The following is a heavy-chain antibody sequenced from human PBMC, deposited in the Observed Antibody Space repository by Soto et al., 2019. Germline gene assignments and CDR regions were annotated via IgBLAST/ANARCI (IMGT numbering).Heavy chain of an antibody. CDR2: MGASGTTT. V-gene: IGHV3-23*01. D-gene: IGHD3-3*01. CDR1: GYTFSNHA. CDR3: TKGSFLRGEEIY. Sequence: EVQLLESGGGLVQPGGSLILSCAASGYTFSNHAMSWFRQAPGKGLEWVSAMGASGTTTYYADSVEGRFTNSRDTSRNTLYLQMNSLRAEDTALYYCTKGSFLRGEEIYWGQGALVTVSS. J-gene: IGHJ4*02.